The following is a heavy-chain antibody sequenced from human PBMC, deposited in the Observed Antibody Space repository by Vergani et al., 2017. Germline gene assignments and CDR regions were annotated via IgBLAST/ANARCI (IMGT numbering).Heavy chain of an antibody. D-gene: IGHD3-10*01. Sequence: QVQLVQSGAEVKKPGSSVKVSCKPSGGTFSSYAISWVRQAPGQGLEWMGRISPIFGTANYAQKFQGRVTITADESTTTAYMELSSLRSDDTAMYYCARDNYYGSGSYRLGYYYGMDVWGQGTTVTVSS. CDR3: ARDNYYGSGSYRLGYYYGMDV. CDR2: ISPIFGTA. J-gene: IGHJ6*02. V-gene: IGHV1-69*13. CDR1: GGTFSSYA.